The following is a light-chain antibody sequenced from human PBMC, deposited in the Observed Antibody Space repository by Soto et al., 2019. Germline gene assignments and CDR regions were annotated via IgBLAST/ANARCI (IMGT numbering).Light chain of an antibody. Sequence: EIVVTQTQGTLSLSPGERATLSCRAIHTISSSYLAWYQQKPGQAPRLLMYGISRRATGIPDRFSGSGSGTDFTLTITRLEPEDFAVYYCQQYVTSSPRTFGQGTKVAIK. CDR1: HTISSSY. V-gene: IGKV3-20*01. CDR3: QQYVTSSPRT. J-gene: IGKJ1*01. CDR2: GIS.